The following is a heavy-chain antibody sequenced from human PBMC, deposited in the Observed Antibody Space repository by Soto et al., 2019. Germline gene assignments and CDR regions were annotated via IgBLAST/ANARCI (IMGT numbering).Heavy chain of an antibody. D-gene: IGHD2-15*01. J-gene: IGHJ4*02. Sequence: QVQLQESGPGLVKPSQTLSLTCTVSGGSMNSGGYCWNRIRQHRGEGLEWIGCITYGGTTSYNPSPNSRLTISVDTSKNQSSLMLNSVTAADTAVYYCSRGILVWGQGTLITVSS. CDR3: SRGILV. V-gene: IGHV4-31*03. CDR2: ITYGGTT. CDR1: GGSMNSGGYC.